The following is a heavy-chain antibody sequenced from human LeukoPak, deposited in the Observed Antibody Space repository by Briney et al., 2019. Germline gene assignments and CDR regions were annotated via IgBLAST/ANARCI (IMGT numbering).Heavy chain of an antibody. CDR3: ARTRYCSGISCFYAN. D-gene: IGHD2-2*01. CDR1: GFTFSIYA. Sequence: GGSLRLSCAASGFTFSIYAMTWVRQPPGKGLEWGSAINSGGNSTYYADSVKGRFTISRDNSKNTLYLQMSSLKAEDTAVYYCARTRYCSGISCFYANWGQGTLVTVSS. CDR2: INSGGNST. V-gene: IGHV3-23*01. J-gene: IGHJ4*02.